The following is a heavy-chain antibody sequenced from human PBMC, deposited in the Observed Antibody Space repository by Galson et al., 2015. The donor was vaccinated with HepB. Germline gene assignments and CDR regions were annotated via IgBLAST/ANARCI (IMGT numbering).Heavy chain of an antibody. Sequence: SVKVSCKASGGTFSTYGFSWVRQAPGQGLEWVGGIIPMFGTRNYAQKFQGRVTITADEVTNTAYMELSGLRSEDTAVYYCARELTSTGYTNYNLHYYGMDVWGQGTTVTVSS. J-gene: IGHJ6*02. CDR3: ARELTSTGYTNYNLHYYGMDV. CDR1: GGTFSTYG. D-gene: IGHD4-11*01. V-gene: IGHV1-69*13. CDR2: IIPMFGTR.